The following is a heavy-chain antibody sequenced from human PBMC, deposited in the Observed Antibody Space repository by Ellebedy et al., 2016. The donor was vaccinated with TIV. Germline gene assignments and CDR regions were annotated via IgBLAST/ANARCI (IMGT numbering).Heavy chain of an antibody. CDR1: GGSISSRSYY. V-gene: IGHV4-39*01. CDR2: IYYSGST. D-gene: IGHD1-26*01. J-gene: IGHJ4*02. Sequence: SETLSLXCTVSGGSISSRSYYWGWIRQPPGKGLEWFGSIYYSGSTYYNPSLKSRVTISVDTSKNQFSLKLSSVTAADTAVYYCARIVGATDYWGQGTLVTVSS. CDR3: ARIVGATDY.